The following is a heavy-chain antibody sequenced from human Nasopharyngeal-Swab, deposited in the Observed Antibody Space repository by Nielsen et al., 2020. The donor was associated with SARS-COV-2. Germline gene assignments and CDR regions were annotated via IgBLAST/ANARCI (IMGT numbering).Heavy chain of an antibody. J-gene: IGHJ6*02. V-gene: IGHV4-59*01. CDR2: IYYSGST. CDR3: VRGAGRWETSGSYPWWGDYYYYGMDV. Sequence: RQAPGKGLEWIGYIYYSGSTNYNPSLKSRVTISVDTSKNQFSLKLSSVTAADTAVYYCVRGAGRWETSGSYPWWGDYYYYGMDVWGQGTTVTVSS. D-gene: IGHD1-26*01.